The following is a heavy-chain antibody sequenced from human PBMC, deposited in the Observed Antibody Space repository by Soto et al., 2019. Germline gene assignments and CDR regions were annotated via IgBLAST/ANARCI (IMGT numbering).Heavy chain of an antibody. CDR3: ARTYYYDSSGFEY. J-gene: IGHJ4*02. D-gene: IGHD3-22*01. Sequence: SETLSLTCTVSGGSISSGGYYWIWIRQPPGKGLEWIGYIYYSGSTNYNPSLKGRVTISVDTSKNQFSLKLSSVTAADTAVYYCARTYYYDSSGFEYWGQGTLVTVSS. V-gene: IGHV4-61*08. CDR2: IYYSGST. CDR1: GGSISSGGYY.